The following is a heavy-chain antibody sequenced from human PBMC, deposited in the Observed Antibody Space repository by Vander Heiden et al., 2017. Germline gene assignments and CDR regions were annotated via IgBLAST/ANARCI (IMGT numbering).Heavy chain of an antibody. D-gene: IGHD7-27*01. Sequence: EVQLLESGGGLLQPGGSLRLSCAASGFTFSPYAMCWFRQAQGKGLEFVSSISPSGKETSYADSVKGRFTISRDNSKNTLYLQMNSLRVDDTAIYYCTTDPNWPLDSWGQGTLVTVSS. V-gene: IGHV3-23*01. CDR1: GFTFSPYA. J-gene: IGHJ4*02. CDR2: ISPSGKET. CDR3: TTDPNWPLDS.